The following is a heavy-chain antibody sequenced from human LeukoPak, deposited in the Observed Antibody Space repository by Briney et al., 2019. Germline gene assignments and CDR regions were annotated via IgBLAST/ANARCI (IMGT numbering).Heavy chain of an antibody. CDR1: GFTFYNYA. CDR3: AKDASGGSCFDY. V-gene: IGHV3-43*02. J-gene: IGHJ4*02. Sequence: GGSLRLSCAASGFTFYNYAMFWVRQAPGKGLEWVSLINGDGGSSDYADSVKGRFTISRDNSKNSLYLQMNSLRIEDTALYYCAKDASGGSCFDYWGQGTPVTVSS. CDR2: INGDGGSS. D-gene: IGHD2-15*01.